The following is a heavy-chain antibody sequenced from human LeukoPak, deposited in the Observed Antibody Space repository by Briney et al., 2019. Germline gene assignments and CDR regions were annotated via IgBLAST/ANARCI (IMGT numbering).Heavy chain of an antibody. J-gene: IGHJ4*02. CDR2: IRYDGSNK. CDR3: AKDLMDGELGYCSGGSCYPEY. Sequence: GGSLRLSCAASGFTFSSYGMHWVRQAPGKGLEWVAFIRYDGSNKYHADSVKGQFTISRDNSKNTLYLQMNSLRAEDTAVYYCAKDLMDGELGYCSGGSCYPEYWGQGTLVTVSS. D-gene: IGHD2-15*01. V-gene: IGHV3-30*02. CDR1: GFTFSSYG.